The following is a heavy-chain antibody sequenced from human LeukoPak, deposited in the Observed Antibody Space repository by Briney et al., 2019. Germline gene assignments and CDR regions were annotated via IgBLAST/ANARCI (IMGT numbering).Heavy chain of an antibody. V-gene: IGHV3-7*01. CDR2: IKQDGSEK. CDR1: GLTFSSYW. Sequence: PGGSLRLSCAASGLTFSSYWMSWVRQAPGQGLEWVANIKQDGSEKYYVDSVKGRFTISRDNAKNSLYLQMNSLRAEDTAVYYCARPSGTSMDFDYWGQGTLVTVSS. J-gene: IGHJ4*02. D-gene: IGHD3-10*01. CDR3: ARPSGTSMDFDY.